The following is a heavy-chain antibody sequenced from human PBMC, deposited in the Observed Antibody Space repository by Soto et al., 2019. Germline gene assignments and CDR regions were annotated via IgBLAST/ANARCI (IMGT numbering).Heavy chain of an antibody. CDR2: ISSSSSTI. D-gene: IGHD2-15*01. J-gene: IGHJ6*02. CDR3: ARDYEGIVEVVLQYHYYGMDV. V-gene: IGHV3-48*01. Sequence: GGSLRLSCSASGFTFSIYAMHWVRQAPGKGLEWVSYISSSSSTIYYADSVKGRFTISRDNAKNSLYLQMNSLRAEDTAVYYCARDYEGIVEVVLQYHYYGMDVWGQGTTVTVSS. CDR1: GFTFSIYA.